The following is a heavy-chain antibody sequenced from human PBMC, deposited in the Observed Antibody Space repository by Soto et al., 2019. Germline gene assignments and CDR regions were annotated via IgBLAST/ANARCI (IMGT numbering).Heavy chain of an antibody. CDR3: ARSGSYYWFDP. Sequence: SETLSLTCTVSGGSISSSSYYWGWIRQPPGKGLEWIGSIYYSGSTYYNPSLKSRVAISVDTSKNQFSLKLSSVTAADTAVYYCARSGSYYWFDPWGQGTLVTVSS. CDR1: GGSISSSSYY. CDR2: IYYSGST. J-gene: IGHJ5*02. V-gene: IGHV4-39*01. D-gene: IGHD1-26*01.